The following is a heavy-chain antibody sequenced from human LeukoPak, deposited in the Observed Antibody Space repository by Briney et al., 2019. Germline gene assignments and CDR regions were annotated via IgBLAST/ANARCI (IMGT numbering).Heavy chain of an antibody. J-gene: IGHJ6*03. CDR2: IYYSGST. V-gene: IGHV4-39*07. Sequence: SETLSLTCTVSGGSISSSSYYWGWIRQPPGKGLEWIGSIYYSGSTYYNPSLKSRVTISVDTSKNQFSLKLSSVTAADTAVYYCARDLTDPEYYYYYYYMDVWGKGTTVTVSS. CDR3: ARDLTDPEYYYYYYYMDV. CDR1: GGSISSSSYY. D-gene: IGHD3-9*01.